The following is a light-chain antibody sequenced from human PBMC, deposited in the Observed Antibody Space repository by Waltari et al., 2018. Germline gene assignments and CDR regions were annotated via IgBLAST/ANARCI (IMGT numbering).Light chain of an antibody. CDR1: SLRTSY. Sequence: SSELTQDPAVSVALGLTVRTTCQGASLRTSYATWYQQKSGQAPILVLFGKNKRPSGIPDRFSGYNSETTTSLTITGAQAEDEADYYCSSRDSSASHVLFAGGTKLTVL. CDR2: GKN. CDR3: SSRDSSASHVL. J-gene: IGLJ2*01. V-gene: IGLV3-19*01.